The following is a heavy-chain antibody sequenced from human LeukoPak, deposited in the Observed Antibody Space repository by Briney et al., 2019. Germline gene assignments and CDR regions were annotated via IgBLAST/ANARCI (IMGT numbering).Heavy chain of an antibody. CDR2: ISSSSSDT. V-gene: IGHV3-11*06. Sequence: GGSLRLSCAASGFTFSDSYMSWLRQTPGKGLEWLSYISSSSSDTNCADSVKGRFTISRDNAKNSLYLQMNSLRAEDTAVYYCARGSRTIELGDDYWGQGTLVTVSS. J-gene: IGHJ4*02. CDR3: ARGSRTIELGDDY. D-gene: IGHD5-24*01. CDR1: GFTFSDSY.